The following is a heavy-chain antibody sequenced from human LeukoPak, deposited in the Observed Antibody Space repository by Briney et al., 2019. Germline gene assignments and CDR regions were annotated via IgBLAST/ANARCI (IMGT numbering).Heavy chain of an antibody. V-gene: IGHV3-13*04. Sequence: GGSLRLSCAASGFTFSSYDMHWVRQATGKGLEWVSAITTRGDTYYSGSVKGRFTISRENAKNSLYLQMNSLRAGDTAVYYCARGLYSSGWYVPELDYWGQGTLVAVYS. D-gene: IGHD6-19*01. CDR3: ARGLYSSGWYVPELDY. J-gene: IGHJ4*02. CDR1: GFTFSSYD. CDR2: ITTRGDT.